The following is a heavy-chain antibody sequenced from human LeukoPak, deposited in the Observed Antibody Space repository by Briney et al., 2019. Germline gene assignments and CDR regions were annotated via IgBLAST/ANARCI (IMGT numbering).Heavy chain of an antibody. J-gene: IGHJ5*02. D-gene: IGHD3-16*01. Sequence: SVKVSCKTSGFTFRSSAIQWVRQARGQRLGWIGWIVVGSGATSYAHYLQERLTITRDMSTGTAYLELSGLRSEDTGIYYCAAETYTDSCCWFDPWGQGTLVTVSS. CDR3: AAETYTDSCCWFDP. CDR1: GFTFRSSA. CDR2: IVVGSGAT. V-gene: IGHV1-58*02.